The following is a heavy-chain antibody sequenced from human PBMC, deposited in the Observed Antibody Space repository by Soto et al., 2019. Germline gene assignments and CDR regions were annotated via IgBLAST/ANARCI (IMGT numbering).Heavy chain of an antibody. CDR2: IYYLGST. D-gene: IGHD3-10*01. CDR1: GGSMSEYF. V-gene: IGHV4-59*01. Sequence: SDTLSLTCSVSGGSMSEYFWSWIRQSPGKGLEWIGYIYYLGSTDYNPALKSRVTISVDTSKRQFSLRLTSVTAADTAVYYCARDGYDGSGSPYPAYWGPGTQVTVSS. J-gene: IGHJ4*02. CDR3: ARDGYDGSGSPYPAY.